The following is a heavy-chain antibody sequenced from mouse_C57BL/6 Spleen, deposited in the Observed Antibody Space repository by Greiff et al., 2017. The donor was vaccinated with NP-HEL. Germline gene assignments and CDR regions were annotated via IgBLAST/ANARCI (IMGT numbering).Heavy chain of an antibody. V-gene: IGHV1-81*01. Sequence: QVQLQQSGAELARPGASVKLSCKASGYTFTSYGISWVKQRTGQGLEWIGEIYPRSGNTYYNEKFKGKATLTADKSSSTAYMELRSLTSEDSAVYFCARSILAIYYDYDNAMDYWGQGTSVTVSS. CDR3: ARSILAIYYDYDNAMDY. CDR1: GYTFTSYG. D-gene: IGHD2-4*01. J-gene: IGHJ4*01. CDR2: IYPRSGNT.